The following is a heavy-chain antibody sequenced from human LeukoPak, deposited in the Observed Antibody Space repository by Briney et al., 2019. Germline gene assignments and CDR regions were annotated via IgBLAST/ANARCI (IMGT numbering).Heavy chain of an antibody. V-gene: IGHV1-18*01. Sequence: ASVKVSCKASGYTFTSYGIRWVRQAPGQGLEWMGWISAYYGNTNYAQKLQGRVTMTTDTSTSTAYMELRSLRSDDTAVYYSARDQRGYYDSSGYYYPWFDPWGQGTLVTVSS. J-gene: IGHJ5*02. CDR1: GYTFTSYG. CDR2: ISAYYGNT. D-gene: IGHD3-22*01. CDR3: ARDQRGYYDSSGYYYPWFDP.